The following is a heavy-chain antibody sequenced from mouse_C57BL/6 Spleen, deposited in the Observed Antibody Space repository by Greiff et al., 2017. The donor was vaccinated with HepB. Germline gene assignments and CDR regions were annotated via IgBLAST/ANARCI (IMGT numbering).Heavy chain of an antibody. CDR3: TVTAQAPWFAY. CDR2: ISSGGDYI. D-gene: IGHD3-2*02. J-gene: IGHJ3*01. CDR1: GFTFSSYA. V-gene: IGHV5-9-1*02. Sequence: EVQRVESGEGLVKPGGSLKLSCAASGFTFSSYAMSWVRQTPEKRLEWVAYISSGGDYIYYADTVKGRFTISRDNARNTLYLQMSSLKSEDTAMYYCTVTAQAPWFAYWGQGTLVTVSA.